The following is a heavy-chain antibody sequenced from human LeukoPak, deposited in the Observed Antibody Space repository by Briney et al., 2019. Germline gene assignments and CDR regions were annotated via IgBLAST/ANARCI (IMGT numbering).Heavy chain of an antibody. CDR2: INPSGGST. CDR3: ARGGPLVPLDY. J-gene: IGHJ4*02. V-gene: IGHV1-46*01. CDR1: GYTFTSYY. Sequence: ASVKVSCKASGYTFTSYYMHWMRQPPGQGLEWMGIINPSGGSTSYEHKFQGRVTMTRDMSTSTVYMELSSLRSEDTAVYYCARGGPLVPLDYWGQGTLVTVSS. D-gene: IGHD6-6*01.